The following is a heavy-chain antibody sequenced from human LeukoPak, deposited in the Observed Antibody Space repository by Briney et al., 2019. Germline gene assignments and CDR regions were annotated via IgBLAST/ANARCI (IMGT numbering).Heavy chain of an antibody. V-gene: IGHV3-15*01. J-gene: IGHJ4*02. Sequence: GGSLRLSCAASGFSFSNAWMRWVRQAPGKGLEWVGRIKSKSDGGTKDFAAPVKGRFAIPRDDSRYTVYLQLNSLKTEDTAVYYCTTSTSEGDFWGQGTLVTVSS. CDR1: GFSFSNAW. CDR3: TTSTSEGDF. D-gene: IGHD6-6*01. CDR2: IKSKSDGGTK.